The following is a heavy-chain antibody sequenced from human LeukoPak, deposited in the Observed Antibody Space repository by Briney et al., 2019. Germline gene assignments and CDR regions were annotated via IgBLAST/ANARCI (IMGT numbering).Heavy chain of an antibody. J-gene: IGHJ5*02. CDR1: GGSISSSSYY. Sequence: SETLSLTCTVSGGSISSSSYYWGWIRQPPGKGLEWIGRIYYSGSTYYNPSLKSRVTISVDTSKNQFSLKLSSVTAADTAVYYCARSESTSVAGTGWFDPWGQGTLVTVSS. CDR2: IYYSGST. CDR3: ARSESTSVAGTGWFDP. V-gene: IGHV4-39*01. D-gene: IGHD6-19*01.